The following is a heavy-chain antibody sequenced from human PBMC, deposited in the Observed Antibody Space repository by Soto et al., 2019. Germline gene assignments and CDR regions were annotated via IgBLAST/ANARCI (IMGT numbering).Heavy chain of an antibody. CDR2: ISWNSGSI. CDR3: AKDLNYGRTYYFDY. Sequence: GGSLRLSCAASGLTFDDYAMHWVRQAPGKGLEWVSGISWNSGSIGYADSVKGRFTISRDNAKNSLYLQMNSLRAEDTALYYCAKDLNYGRTYYFDYWGQGTLVTVSS. CDR1: GLTFDDYA. D-gene: IGHD4-17*01. V-gene: IGHV3-9*01. J-gene: IGHJ4*02.